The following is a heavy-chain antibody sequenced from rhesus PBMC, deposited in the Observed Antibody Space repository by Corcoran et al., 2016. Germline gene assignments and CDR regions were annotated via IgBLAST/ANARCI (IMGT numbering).Heavy chain of an antibody. V-gene: IGHV4-106*01. CDR3: ARPYSSWTDYAFDF. Sequence: QVQLQESGPGLVKPSETLSLTCAVSGGSISDDYYWSWIRQPPGKGLEWIGYIYDSGGGTNYNPSLKIRVTMSLDTSKNQFSLKLSSVTAADTAVYYCARPYSSWTDYAFDFWGQGLRVTVSS. CDR2: IYDSGGGT. CDR1: GGSISDDYY. D-gene: IGHD6-13*01. J-gene: IGHJ3*01.